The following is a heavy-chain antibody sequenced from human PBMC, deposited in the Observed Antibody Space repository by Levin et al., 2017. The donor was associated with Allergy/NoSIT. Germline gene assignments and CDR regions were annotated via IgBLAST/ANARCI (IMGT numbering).Heavy chain of an antibody. CDR3: ARDRNWNYEIFYYAMDV. CDR1: GFTFRSYS. D-gene: IGHD1-7*01. J-gene: IGHJ6*02. CDR2: ISSSSNTK. V-gene: IGHV3-48*01. Sequence: GGSLRLSCAASGFTFRSYSMHWVRQAPGRGLEWISYISSSSNTKYYADSVKGRFTISRDNAKNSLFLQMNSLRVEDTAVYYCARDRNWNYEIFYYAMDVWGQGTMVTVSS.